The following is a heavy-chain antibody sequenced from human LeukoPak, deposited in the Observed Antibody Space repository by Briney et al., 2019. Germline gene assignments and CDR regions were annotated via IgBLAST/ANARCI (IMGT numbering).Heavy chain of an antibody. CDR1: GGSFSGYY. D-gene: IGHD3-22*01. CDR2: INHSGST. Sequence: SETLSLTCAVHGGSFSGYYWSWIRQPPGKGLEWIGEINHSGSTNYNPSLKSRVTISVDASKNQFSLKLSSVTAADTAVYYCARGRGYYDSSGPRYYYYYMDVWGKGTTVTVSS. V-gene: IGHV4-34*01. CDR3: ARGRGYYDSSGPRYYYYYMDV. J-gene: IGHJ6*03.